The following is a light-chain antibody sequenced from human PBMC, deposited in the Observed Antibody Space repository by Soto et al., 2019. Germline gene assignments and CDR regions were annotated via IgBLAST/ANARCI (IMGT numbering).Light chain of an antibody. CDR1: RSDVGGYEY. CDR3: SSYRGGSTYV. Sequence: QSVLTQPASVSGSPGQSITISCTGTRSDVGGYEYVSWYQQHPGKAPKLMIYEVRDRPSGVSSRFSGSKSGNTASLTISGLQAEDEADYYCSSYRGGSTYVFXTGTKVTVL. V-gene: IGLV2-14*01. J-gene: IGLJ1*01. CDR2: EVR.